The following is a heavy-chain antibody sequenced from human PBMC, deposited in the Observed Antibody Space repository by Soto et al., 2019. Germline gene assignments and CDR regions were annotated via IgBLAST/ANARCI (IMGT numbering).Heavy chain of an antibody. CDR3: ARDLWGYCGTDCYPLDV. CDR2: IYYSGSA. D-gene: IGHD2-21*02. J-gene: IGHJ6*02. CDR1: GGSISSSDYY. Sequence: SSETLSLTCTVSGGSISSSDYYWGWIRQPPGKGLEWIGNIYYSGSASYNPSFKSRVTISVDTSKNQFSLKLNSVTAADTAVYYCARDLWGYCGTDCYPLDVWGQGTTVTVSS. V-gene: IGHV4-39*07.